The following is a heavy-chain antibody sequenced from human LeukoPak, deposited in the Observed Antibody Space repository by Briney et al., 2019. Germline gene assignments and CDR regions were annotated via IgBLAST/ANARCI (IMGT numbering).Heavy chain of an antibody. CDR1: GGSFSANY. J-gene: IGHJ4*02. CDR3: ARERSSGLDY. D-gene: IGHD6-19*01. Sequence: SETLSLTCAVYGGSFSANYWSWIRQPPGKGLEWIGEINLSGSTNYNPSLKSRVTISVDMFKNQFSLKLSSVTAADTAVYYCARERSSGLDYWGQGTLVTVSS. V-gene: IGHV4-34*01. CDR2: INLSGST.